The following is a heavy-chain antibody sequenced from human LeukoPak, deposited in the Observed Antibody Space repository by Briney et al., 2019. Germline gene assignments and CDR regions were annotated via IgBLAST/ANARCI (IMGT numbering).Heavy chain of an antibody. D-gene: IGHD4-17*01. CDR1: GYTLTELS. J-gene: IGHJ4*02. CDR3: ASGSGGDYAYFDY. CDR2: FDPEDGET. V-gene: IGHV1-24*01. Sequence: ASVKVSCTVSGYTLTELSMHWVRQAPGKGREWMGGFDPEDGETIYAQKFQGRVTMTEDTSTDTAYMELSSLRSEDTAVYYCASGSGGDYAYFDYWGQGTLVTVSS.